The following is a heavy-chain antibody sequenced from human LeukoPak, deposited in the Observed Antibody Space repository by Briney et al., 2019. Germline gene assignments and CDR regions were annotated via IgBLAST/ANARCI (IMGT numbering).Heavy chain of an antibody. CDR2: ISSSGSTI. CDR1: GFTFSSYE. D-gene: IGHD3-22*01. Sequence: GGSLRLSCAASGFTFSSYEMNWVRQAPGKGLEWVSYISSSGSTIYYADSVKGRFTISRDNAKNSLYLQMNSLRAEDTAVYYCARDSFPYYYDSSGYPNAFDYWGQGTLVTVSS. CDR3: ARDSFPYYYDSSGYPNAFDY. J-gene: IGHJ4*02. V-gene: IGHV3-48*03.